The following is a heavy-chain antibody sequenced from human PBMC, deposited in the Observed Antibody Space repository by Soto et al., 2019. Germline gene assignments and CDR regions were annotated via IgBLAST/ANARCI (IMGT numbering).Heavy chain of an antibody. D-gene: IGHD2-21*02. Sequence: ASVKVSCKPSGYTLNTYYLHWVRQSPGQALEWMGIIHPSGGGSTYAQKFLGRVTMTRDTSTSTVFMELSSLRSADTAVYYCARGGHIAVVTASLDYWGQGTLVTVSS. J-gene: IGHJ4*02. CDR2: IHPSGGGS. V-gene: IGHV1-46*02. CDR1: GYTLNTYY. CDR3: ARGGHIAVVTASLDY.